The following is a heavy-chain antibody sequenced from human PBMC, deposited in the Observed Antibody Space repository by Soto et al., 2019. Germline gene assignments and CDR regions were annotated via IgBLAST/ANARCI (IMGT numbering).Heavy chain of an antibody. Sequence: PGESLKISCKGSGYSFTSYWIGWVRQMPGKGLEWMGIIYPGDSDTRYSPSFQGQVTISADKSISTAYLQWSSLKASDTAMYYCARFRRAAHYYYYGMDVWGQGTTVTVSS. CDR3: ARFRRAAHYYYYGMDV. J-gene: IGHJ6*02. CDR1: GYSFTSYW. CDR2: IYPGDSDT. V-gene: IGHV5-51*01.